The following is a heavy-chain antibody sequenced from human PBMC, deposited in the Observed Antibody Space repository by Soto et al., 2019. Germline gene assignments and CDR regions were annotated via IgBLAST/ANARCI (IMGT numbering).Heavy chain of an antibody. Sequence: GGSLRLSSAASGFTFSSYAMSWVRQAPGKGLEWVSAISGSGGSTYYADSVKGRFTISRENSKNQFTLELTSVTATDTAVYYWARDFGRHCGSTRGDPSYFAYWGQGTLVPVSS. V-gene: IGHV3-23*01. CDR2: ISGSGGST. J-gene: IGHJ4*02. D-gene: IGHD2-2*01. CDR3: ARDFGRHCGSTRGDPSYFAY. CDR1: GFTFSSYA.